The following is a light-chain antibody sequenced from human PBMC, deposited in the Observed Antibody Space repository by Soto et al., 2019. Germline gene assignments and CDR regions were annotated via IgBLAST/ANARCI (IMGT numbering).Light chain of an antibody. Sequence: EIVLTQSPGTLSLSPGERATLSCRASQSVTSSYLAWYQQKPGQAPRLLIYGASTRATGIPDRFSGSGSGTDFTLTISRLEPGDFAVYYCQQSGRSPLTFGGGTKVEIK. V-gene: IGKV3-20*01. J-gene: IGKJ4*01. CDR1: QSVTSSY. CDR3: QQSGRSPLT. CDR2: GAS.